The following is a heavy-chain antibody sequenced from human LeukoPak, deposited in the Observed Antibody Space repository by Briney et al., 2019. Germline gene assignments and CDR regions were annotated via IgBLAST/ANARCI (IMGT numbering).Heavy chain of an antibody. J-gene: IGHJ5*02. V-gene: IGHV3-23*01. CDR2: ISGSGDNT. Sequence: GGSLRLSCAASGFTFTSYAMSWVRQAPGKGLEWVSAISGSGDNTYYADSVKGRFTISRDNSKNTLYLQMNNLRAEDTAVYYCATSPTFDPWGQGTLVTVSS. CDR1: GFTFTSYA. CDR3: ATSPTFDP.